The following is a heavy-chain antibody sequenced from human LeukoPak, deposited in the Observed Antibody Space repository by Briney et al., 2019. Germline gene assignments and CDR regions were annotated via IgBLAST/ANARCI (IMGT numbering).Heavy chain of an antibody. Sequence: GGSLRLSCAASGFTFSSYGMHWVRQAPGKGLEWVAFIRYDGSNKYYADSVKGRFTISRDNSKNTLYLQMNSLRAEDTAVYYCAPGRVSAAIYHFDYWGQGTLVTVSS. J-gene: IGHJ4*02. CDR2: IRYDGSNK. CDR1: GFTFSSYG. V-gene: IGHV3-30*02. D-gene: IGHD2-2*01. CDR3: APGRVSAAIYHFDY.